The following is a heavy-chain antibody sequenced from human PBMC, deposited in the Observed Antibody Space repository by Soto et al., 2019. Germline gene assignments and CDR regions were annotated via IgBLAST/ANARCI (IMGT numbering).Heavy chain of an antibody. J-gene: IGHJ4*02. CDR3: ANVPVRNGVPAARGAY. V-gene: IGHV3-23*01. CDR1: GFTFSSYA. CDR2: ISGSGGST. Sequence: EVQLLESGGGLVQPGGSLRLSCAASGFTFSSYAMSWVRQAPGKGLEWVSAISGSGGSTYYADSVKGRFTISRDNSKNTLYLQMTRLRDEDTAVYYCANVPVRNGVPAARGAYWGQGTLVTVSS. D-gene: IGHD2-2*01.